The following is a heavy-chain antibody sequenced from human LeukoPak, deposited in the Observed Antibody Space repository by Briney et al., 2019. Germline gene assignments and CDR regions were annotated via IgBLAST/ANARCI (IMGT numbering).Heavy chain of an antibody. J-gene: IGHJ5*02. CDR2: ISGSGGST. Sequence: AASVSCSWAACGFAFRSSSRSWVRQAPGKGLEWVSAISGSGGSTYYADSVKGRFTISRDNSKNTLYLQMNSLRAEDTAVYYCAKDRELVVVGLLDPWGQGTLVTVSS. V-gene: IGHV3-23*01. CDR3: AKDRELVVVGLLDP. CDR1: GFAFRSSS. D-gene: IGHD2-15*01.